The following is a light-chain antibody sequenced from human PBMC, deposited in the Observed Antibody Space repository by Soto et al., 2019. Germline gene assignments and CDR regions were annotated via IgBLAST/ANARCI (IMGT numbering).Light chain of an antibody. CDR3: PQISNFPRT. Sequence: DIQMTQSPSSLSASVGDRVTITCRASQSISSYLNWYQQKPGKAPKLLIYAASSLQSGVPSRFSGSGSGTDFTLTVSSLQPEEFETYYCPQISNFPRTFGQGTKVDI. CDR2: AAS. J-gene: IGKJ1*01. CDR1: QSISSY. V-gene: IGKV1-39*01.